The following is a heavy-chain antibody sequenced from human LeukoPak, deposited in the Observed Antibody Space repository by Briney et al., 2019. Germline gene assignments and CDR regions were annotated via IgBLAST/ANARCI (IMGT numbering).Heavy chain of an antibody. CDR2: TRFDGSIK. V-gene: IGHV3-33*01. CDR1: GFIFSGYG. Sequence: PGRSLRLSCAVSGFIFSGYGFHWVRQAPGKGLEWVAVTRFDGSIKQYADSVKGRFTISRDDSKNTLYLQMNSLKSGDTAVYYCARWGGTRQYYFDYWGRGTLVTVSS. D-gene: IGHD1-1*01. J-gene: IGHJ4*02. CDR3: ARWGGTRQYYFDY.